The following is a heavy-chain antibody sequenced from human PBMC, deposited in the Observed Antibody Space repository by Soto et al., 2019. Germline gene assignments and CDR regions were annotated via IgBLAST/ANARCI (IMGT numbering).Heavy chain of an antibody. V-gene: IGHV1-18*01. CDR3: ARDLNSGGKYWYFDI. Sequence: QVQLVQSGAEVKKPGASVKVSCKASGYTFTHYGITWVRQAPGQGLEWMGWINSFSGDTNYPQKLQGRLTMTTDTSTNTVYMELRNLRSDDTDVYYCARDLNSGGKYWYFDIWGRGTLVTVSS. CDR2: INSFSGDT. J-gene: IGHJ2*01. D-gene: IGHD2-15*01. CDR1: GYTFTHYG.